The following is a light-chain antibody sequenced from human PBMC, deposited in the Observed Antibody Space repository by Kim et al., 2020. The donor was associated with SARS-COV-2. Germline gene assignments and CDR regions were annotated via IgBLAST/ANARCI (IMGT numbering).Light chain of an antibody. CDR3: QQSYTTPVYT. J-gene: IGKJ2*01. V-gene: IGKV1-39*01. CDR2: AAS. Sequence: ATVGYRVTINCRTSANISSYLNWYQQKPGNAPKLLIYAASRLQSGVPSRFSGSGSGTEFTLNIINLQPDDFATYYCQQSYTTPVYTFGQGTKLEI. CDR1: ANISSY.